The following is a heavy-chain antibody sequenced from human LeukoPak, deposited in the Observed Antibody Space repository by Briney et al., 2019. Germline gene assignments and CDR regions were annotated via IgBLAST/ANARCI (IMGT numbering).Heavy chain of an antibody. J-gene: IGHJ4*02. Sequence: QSGGSLRLSCAASGFTFSSYWMHWVRQAPGKGLVWVSRINSDGSSTSYADSVKGRFTISRDNAKNTLYLQMNSLRAEDTAVYYCARDGRAIYYYDSSDYSAFHDYWGQGTLVTVSS. CDR1: GFTFSSYW. D-gene: IGHD3-22*01. V-gene: IGHV3-74*01. CDR2: INSDGSST. CDR3: ARDGRAIYYYDSSDYSAFHDY.